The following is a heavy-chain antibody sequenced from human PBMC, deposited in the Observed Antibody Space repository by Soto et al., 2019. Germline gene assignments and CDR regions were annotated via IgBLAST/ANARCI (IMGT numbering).Heavy chain of an antibody. CDR2: ISSSSSYI. CDR3: ARVRRTPGIAAAGTTGFDY. CDR1: GFTFSSYS. Sequence: GGSLRLSCAASGFTFSSYSMNWVRQAPGKGLEWVSSISSSSSYIYYADSVKGRFTISRDNAKNSLYLQMNSLRAEDTAVYYCARVRRTPGIAAAGTTGFDYWGQGTLVTVSS. V-gene: IGHV3-21*01. D-gene: IGHD6-13*01. J-gene: IGHJ4*02.